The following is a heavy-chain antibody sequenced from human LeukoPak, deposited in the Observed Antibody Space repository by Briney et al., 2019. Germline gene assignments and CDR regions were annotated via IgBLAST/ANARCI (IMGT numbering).Heavy chain of an antibody. D-gene: IGHD2-15*01. CDR3: ARGPPEYCSGGYCYSGRNWLDP. V-gene: IGHV1-18*01. Sequence: ASVKVSCKASGYTFTRYGISWVRQAPGQGLEWMGWISAENGNTNYAQKLQGRVTMTTDTSTNTAYMELRSLRSDDTAVYYCARGPPEYCSGGYCYSGRNWLDPWGQGTLVTVSS. J-gene: IGHJ5*02. CDR1: GYTFTRYG. CDR2: ISAENGNT.